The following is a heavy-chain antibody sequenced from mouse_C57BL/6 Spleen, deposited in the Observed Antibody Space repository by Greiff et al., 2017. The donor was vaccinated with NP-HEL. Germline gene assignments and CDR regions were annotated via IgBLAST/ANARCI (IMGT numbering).Heavy chain of an antibody. CDR3: AKGPYYDYDYYAMDY. J-gene: IGHJ4*01. Sequence: EVQLQESGPGLVKPSQSLSLTCSVTGYSITSGYYWNWIRQFPGNKLEWMGYISYDGSNNYNPSLKNRIPITRDTSKNQFFLKLNSVTTEDTATYYCAKGPYYDYDYYAMDYWGQGTSVTVAS. V-gene: IGHV3-6*01. CDR2: ISYDGSN. D-gene: IGHD2-4*01. CDR1: GYSITSGYY.